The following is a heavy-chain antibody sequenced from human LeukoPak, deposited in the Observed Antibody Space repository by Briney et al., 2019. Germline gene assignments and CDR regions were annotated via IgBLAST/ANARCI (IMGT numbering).Heavy chain of an antibody. CDR1: GFTFSTYS. J-gene: IGHJ4*02. V-gene: IGHV3-48*04. CDR2: ISSSSSTI. CDR3: ASRDGSYGY. D-gene: IGHD1-26*01. Sequence: GGSLRLSCAASGFTFSTYSMNWVRQAPGKGLEWVSYISSSSSTIYYTDSVKGRFTISRDNAKNSLYLQMNSLRAEDTAVYYCASRDGSYGYWGQGTLVTVSS.